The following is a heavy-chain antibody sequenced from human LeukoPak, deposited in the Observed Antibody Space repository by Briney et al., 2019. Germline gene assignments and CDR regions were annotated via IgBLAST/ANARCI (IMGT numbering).Heavy chain of an antibody. J-gene: IGHJ4*02. CDR1: GFTFSSYW. V-gene: IGHV3-7*03. CDR3: AKGFGTSIAVAGTFVY. CDR2: IKGDGSEK. D-gene: IGHD6-19*01. Sequence: PGGSLRLSCAASGFTFSSYWMTWVRQAPGKGLEWVGNIKGDGSEKYYVDSVKGRFTISRDNAKNSLYLQMNSLRAEDTAVYYCAKGFGTSIAVAGTFVYWGQGTLVTVSS.